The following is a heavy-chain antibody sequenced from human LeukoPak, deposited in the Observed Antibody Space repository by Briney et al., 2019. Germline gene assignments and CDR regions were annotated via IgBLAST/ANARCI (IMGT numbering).Heavy chain of an antibody. CDR3: AKEPYDSSLYYFDY. CDR1: GFTFSSYG. D-gene: IGHD3-22*01. V-gene: IGHV3-30*18. Sequence: PGGSLRLSCAASGFTFSSYGMHWVRQAPGKGLEGVAVISYDGSNKYYADSVKGRFTISRDNSKNTLYLQMNSLRAEDTAVYYCAKEPYDSSLYYFDYWGQGTLATVSS. J-gene: IGHJ4*02. CDR2: ISYDGSNK.